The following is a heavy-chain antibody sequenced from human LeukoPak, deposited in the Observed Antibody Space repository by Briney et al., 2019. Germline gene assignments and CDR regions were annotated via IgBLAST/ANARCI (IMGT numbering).Heavy chain of an antibody. CDR3: AKDTILWFGELFSSYFDY. D-gene: IGHD3-10*01. CDR1: GFTFSSYA. J-gene: IGHJ4*02. CDR2: ISGSGGST. Sequence: GGSLRLSCAASGFTFSSYAMSWVRQAPGKGLEWVSAISGSGGSTYYADSVKGRFTISRDNSKNTLYLQMNSLRAEDTAVYYCAKDTILWFGELFSSYFDYWGQGTLVTVSS. V-gene: IGHV3-23*01.